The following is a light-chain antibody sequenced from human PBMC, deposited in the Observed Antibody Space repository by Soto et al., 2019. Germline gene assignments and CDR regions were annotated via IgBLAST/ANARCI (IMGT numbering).Light chain of an antibody. CDR3: QKYDHAPLT. Sequence: DIQMTQSPSSLSASVGDRVTITCRASQGIGNYLAWYQQRPGKVPKLLICAASTLQSGVPSRFSGSGSGPDFTLTISSLQPEDVATYYCQKYDHAPLTFGGGTKVEIK. CDR2: AAS. CDR1: QGIGNY. J-gene: IGKJ4*01. V-gene: IGKV1-27*01.